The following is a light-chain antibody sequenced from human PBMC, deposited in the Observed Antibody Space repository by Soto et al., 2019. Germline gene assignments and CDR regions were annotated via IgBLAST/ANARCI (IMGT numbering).Light chain of an antibody. V-gene: IGKV3-20*01. CDR3: QQYVTSPAIT. Sequence: PGERATLSCWASESIGDYLAWYQQKPGQAPRLLIYGATMRTTGTPDRLSGAGSETHFTLAISRLEPGDFAVYYCQQYVTSPAITFGQGTRLEIK. CDR2: GAT. CDR1: ESIGDY. J-gene: IGKJ5*01.